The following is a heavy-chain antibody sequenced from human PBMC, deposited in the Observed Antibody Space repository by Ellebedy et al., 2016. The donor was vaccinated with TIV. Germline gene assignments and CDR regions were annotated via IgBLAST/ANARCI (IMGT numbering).Heavy chain of an antibody. CDR3: ARTQTTLTADSWDYYGMDV. D-gene: IGHD4-17*01. CDR1: GFSLTTSGVS. CDR2: IDWADDK. V-gene: IGHV2-70*11. Sequence: SGPTLVKPTQTLTLTCTLSGFSLTTSGVSVSWISKPAGRALEWLARIDWADDKYYSTSLKTRLSIYKDTSKSQVVLTLTNMDPVDTATYYCARTQTTLTADSWDYYGMDVWGQGTTVTVSS. J-gene: IGHJ6*02.